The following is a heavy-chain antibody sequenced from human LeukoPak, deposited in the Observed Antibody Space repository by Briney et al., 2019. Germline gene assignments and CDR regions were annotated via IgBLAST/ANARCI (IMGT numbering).Heavy chain of an antibody. D-gene: IGHD6-19*01. CDR2: ISGSGGST. J-gene: IGHJ4*02. CDR3: AKADVVAVAGTAHFDY. V-gene: IGHV3-23*01. CDR1: GFTFSSYA. Sequence: PGGSLRLSCAASGFTFSSYAMSWVRQAPGKGLEWVSAISGSGGSTYYADSVKGRFTISRDNSKNTLYLQMNSLRAEDTDVYYCAKADVVAVAGTAHFDYWGQGTLVTVSS.